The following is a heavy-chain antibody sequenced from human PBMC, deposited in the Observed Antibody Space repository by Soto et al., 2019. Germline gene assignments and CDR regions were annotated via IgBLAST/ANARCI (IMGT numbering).Heavy chain of an antibody. CDR2: IYSGGST. CDR3: AREYGSSWYAGHTYNWFDP. V-gene: IGHV3-66*01. D-gene: IGHD6-13*01. CDR1: GFTVSSNY. Sequence: TGGSLRLSCAASGFTVSSNYMSWVRQAPGKGLEWVSVIYSGGSTYYADSVKGRFTISRDNSKNTLYLQMNSLRAEDTAVYYCAREYGSSWYAGHTYNWFDPWGQGTLVTVSS. J-gene: IGHJ5*02.